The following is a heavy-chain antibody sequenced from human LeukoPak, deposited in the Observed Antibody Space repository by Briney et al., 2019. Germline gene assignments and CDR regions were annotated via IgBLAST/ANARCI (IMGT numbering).Heavy chain of an antibody. D-gene: IGHD1-7*01. CDR2: ISSSGSTI. CDR3: ARVELAPYYYYMDV. Sequence: PGGSLRLSCAASGFSISSHEMNWVRQAPGKGLEWVSHISSSGSTIWYADSVKGRFTISRDNAKNSLYLQMNSLRAEDTAVYYCARVELAPYYYYMDVWGKGTTATVSS. CDR1: GFSISSHE. J-gene: IGHJ6*03. V-gene: IGHV3-48*03.